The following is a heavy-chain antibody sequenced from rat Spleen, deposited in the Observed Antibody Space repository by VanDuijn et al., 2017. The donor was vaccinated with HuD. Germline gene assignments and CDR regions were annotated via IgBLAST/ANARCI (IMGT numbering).Heavy chain of an antibody. D-gene: IGHD1-11*01. Sequence: QVQLKESGPGLVQPSQTLSLTCTVAGFSLTSYNVHWVRQPPGKGLEWMGRIQNGGSTDYNSALKSRLSISRDTSKSQVFLTMNSLKTEDIATYYCAIERDHSYYFDYWGQVVIVTVSS. CDR3: AIERDHSYYFDY. J-gene: IGHJ2*01. CDR2: IQNGGST. CDR1: GFSLTSYN. V-gene: IGHV2-30*01.